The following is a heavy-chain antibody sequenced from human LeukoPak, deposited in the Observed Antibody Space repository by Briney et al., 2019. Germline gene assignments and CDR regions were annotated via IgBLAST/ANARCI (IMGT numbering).Heavy chain of an antibody. V-gene: IGHV1-18*01. CDR1: GYTFITYG. D-gene: IGHD5-18*01. J-gene: IGHJ4*02. Sequence: GASVKVSCKASGYTFITYGSNWVRQAPGQGLEWMGWISPYDGSTNFAQNLQGRVTMTTDTITSTAFMELRSLRFDDTALYYCARDKAPRYTYGLGHWGQGTLVTVSS. CDR2: ISPYDGST. CDR3: ARDKAPRYTYGLGH.